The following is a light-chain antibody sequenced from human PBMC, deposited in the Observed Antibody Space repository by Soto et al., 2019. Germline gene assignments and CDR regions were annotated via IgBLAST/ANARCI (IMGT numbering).Light chain of an antibody. CDR1: SSDVGGYDY. CDR3: SSHTSGITRV. Sequence: QSALTQHASVSGSPGQSIAISCTGTSSDVGGYDYVSWYQQQPDKAPKLMIYEVTKRPSGVSNRFSGSKSGNTASLTISGLQSEDEADYYCSSHTSGITRVFGTGTKVIVL. V-gene: IGLV2-14*01. J-gene: IGLJ1*01. CDR2: EVT.